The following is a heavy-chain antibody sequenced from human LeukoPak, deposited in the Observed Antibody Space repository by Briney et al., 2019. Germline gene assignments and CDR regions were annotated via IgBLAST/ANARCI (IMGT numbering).Heavy chain of an antibody. V-gene: IGHV3-48*01. Sequence: PGGSLRLSCAASGFTFSSYSMNWVRQAPGKGLEWVSYISSSSSTIYYADSVKGRFTISRDNAKNSLYLQMNSLRAEDTAMYYCARDLFTYYYDSSGPAFGYWGQGTLVTVSS. J-gene: IGHJ4*02. D-gene: IGHD3-22*01. CDR2: ISSSSSTI. CDR3: ARDLFTYYYDSSGPAFGY. CDR1: GFTFSSYS.